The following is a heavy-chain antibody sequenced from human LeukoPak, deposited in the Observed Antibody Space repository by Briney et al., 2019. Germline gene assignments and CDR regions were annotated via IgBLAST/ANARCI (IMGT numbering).Heavy chain of an antibody. CDR2: FDPEDGET. V-gene: IGHV1-24*01. D-gene: IGHD3-22*01. CDR1: GYTLTELS. CDR3: ATAPVHYYDSSGYQSGDY. Sequence: GASVKVSCKVSGYTLTELSMHWARQAPGKGLEWMGGFDPEDGETIYAQKFQGRVTMTEDTSTDTAYMELSGLRSEDTAVYYCATAPVHYYDSSGYQSGDYWGQGTLVTVSS. J-gene: IGHJ4*02.